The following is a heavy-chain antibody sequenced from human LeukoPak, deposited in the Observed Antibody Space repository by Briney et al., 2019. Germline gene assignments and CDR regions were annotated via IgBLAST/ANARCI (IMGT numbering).Heavy chain of an antibody. CDR2: ISDDGSNK. Sequence: PGGSLRLSCAASGFTFSSYAMSWVRQAPGKGLEWVAVISDDGSNKYYADSVKGRFTISRDNSKNTLYLQMNSLRAEDTAVYYCAKTHEHAFDIWGQGTMVIVSS. V-gene: IGHV3-30*18. J-gene: IGHJ3*02. CDR3: AKTHEHAFDI. CDR1: GFTFSSYA.